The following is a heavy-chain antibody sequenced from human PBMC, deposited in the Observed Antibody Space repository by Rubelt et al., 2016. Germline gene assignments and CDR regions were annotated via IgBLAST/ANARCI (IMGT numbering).Heavy chain of an antibody. J-gene: IGHJ3*02. Sequence: QVQLVQSGAEVKKPGASVKVSGQASGYTFTSYYIHWVRQAPGHRFEYMGIINPTDGGTSYVQKFQGRVTMTRDTSTSTVYMELSSLRSDDTAVYYCARELNDFDIWGQGTMVTVSS. V-gene: IGHV1-46*01. CDR1: GYTFTSYY. CDR3: ARELNDFDI. CDR2: INPTDGGT.